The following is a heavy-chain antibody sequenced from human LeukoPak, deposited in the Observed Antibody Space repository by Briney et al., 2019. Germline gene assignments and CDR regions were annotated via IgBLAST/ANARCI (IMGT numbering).Heavy chain of an antibody. J-gene: IGHJ4*02. D-gene: IGHD4-23*01. CDR3: AKDRAVVTLVKFDY. Sequence: GSLRLSCSASGFTFIKYWMLWVRQAPGKGLESVSRINTDGTVTTYADSVKGRFTVSRDNADNTMFLQMNSVRAEDTAVYYCAKDRAVVTLVKFDYWGQGTLVTVSS. CDR1: GFTFIKYW. CDR2: INTDGTVT. V-gene: IGHV3-74*01.